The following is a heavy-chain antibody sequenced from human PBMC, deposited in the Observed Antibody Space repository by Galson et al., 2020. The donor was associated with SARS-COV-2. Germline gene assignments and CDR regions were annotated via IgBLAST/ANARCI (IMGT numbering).Heavy chain of an antibody. J-gene: IGHJ6*02. D-gene: IGHD6-13*01. CDR1: GGTFSSYA. CDR2: IIPIFGTA. V-gene: IGHV1-69*13. CDR3: ARDKPRDSGSSWDYYYYGMDV. Sequence: SVKVSCKASGGTFSSYAISWVRQAPGQGLEWMGGIIPIFGTANYAQKFQGRVTITADESTSTAYMELSSLRSEDTAVYYCARDKPRDSGSSWDYYYYGMDVWGQGTTVTVSS.